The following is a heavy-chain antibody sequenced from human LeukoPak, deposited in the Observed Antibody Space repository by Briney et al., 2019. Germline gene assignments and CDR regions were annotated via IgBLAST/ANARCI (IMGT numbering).Heavy chain of an antibody. Sequence: SQTLSLTCTVSVDSISSGDHYWRWIRQPPGKGLEWIGYIHYSGSTYYNPSVKSRVIISVAMSKNQFSLSLDSLTAADSAVYYCARAAADTNSWYYFDYWGQGTLVTVSS. CDR3: ARAAADTNSWYYFDY. V-gene: IGHV4-30-4*01. CDR1: VDSISSGDHY. J-gene: IGHJ4*02. D-gene: IGHD2/OR15-2a*01. CDR2: IHYSGST.